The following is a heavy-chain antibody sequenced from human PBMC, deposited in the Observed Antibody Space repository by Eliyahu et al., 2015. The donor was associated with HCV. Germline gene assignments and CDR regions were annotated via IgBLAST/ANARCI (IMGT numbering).Heavy chain of an antibody. CDR1: GFTFRKAW. V-gene: IGHV3-15*01. CDR2: IKSKTDGGTT. D-gene: IGHD3-10*01. CDR3: TTGAPGGFDYYLDV. Sequence: EVQLVESGGGLVKPGGSXXLSCASSGFTFRKAWMSWVRQAPGKGVEWIGRIKSKTDGGTTDYAAPVKGRFTISRDDSKSTLYLQMNSLKTEDTAVYYCTTGAPGGFDYYLDVWGQGTTVTVSS. J-gene: IGHJ6*03.